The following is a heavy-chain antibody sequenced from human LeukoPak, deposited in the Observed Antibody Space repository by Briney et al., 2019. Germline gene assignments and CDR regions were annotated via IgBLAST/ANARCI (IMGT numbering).Heavy chain of an antibody. CDR2: TYYRSKWYN. Sequence: SQTLSLTCAISGDSVSSNSAAWNWIRQSPSRGLEWLGRTYYRSKWYNDYAVSVKSRITINPDTSKNQFSLQLNSVTPEDTAVYYCAREGRIAVAGTGVFFGYWGQGTLVTVPS. CDR3: AREGRIAVAGTGVFFGY. V-gene: IGHV6-1*01. CDR1: GDSVSSNSAA. J-gene: IGHJ4*02. D-gene: IGHD6-19*01.